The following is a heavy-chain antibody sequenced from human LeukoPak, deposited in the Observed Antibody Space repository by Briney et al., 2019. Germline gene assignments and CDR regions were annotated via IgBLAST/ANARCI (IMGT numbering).Heavy chain of an antibody. CDR1: GVTFSSYE. V-gene: IGHV3-23*01. CDR3: ARDGPQQVDWLVGYFDY. Sequence: PGRSLRLSCAASGVTFSSYEMNWVRQAPGKGLEWVSSISGSADSTYYADSVKGRFTISRDNSKNTLYLQMNSLRAEDTALYYCARDGPQQVDWLVGYFDYWGQGTLVTVSS. D-gene: IGHD3-9*01. CDR2: ISGSADST. J-gene: IGHJ4*02.